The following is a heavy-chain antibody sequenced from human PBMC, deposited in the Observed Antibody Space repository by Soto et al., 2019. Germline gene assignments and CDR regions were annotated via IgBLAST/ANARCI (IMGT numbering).Heavy chain of an antibody. Sequence: PSDTLSITCTVSGGSISSYPWSWARQPPGKGLEWIGYIYYSGSTNYNTSLKSRVTISVDTSKNQFSLKLSSVTAADTAVYYCARSRTTVTPSGFQHWGQGTLVTVS. D-gene: IGHD4-17*01. J-gene: IGHJ1*01. CDR3: ARSRTTVTPSGFQH. CDR2: IYYSGST. CDR1: GGSISSYP. V-gene: IGHV4-59*07.